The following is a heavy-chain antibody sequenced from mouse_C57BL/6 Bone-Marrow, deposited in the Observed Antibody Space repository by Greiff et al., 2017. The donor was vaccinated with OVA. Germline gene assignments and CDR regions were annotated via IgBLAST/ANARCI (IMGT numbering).Heavy chain of an antibody. V-gene: IGHV1-55*01. CDR3: ARLRRRAWYAMDY. CDR1: GYTFTSYW. CDR2: IYPGSGST. Sequence: VQLQQPGAELVKPGASVKMSCKASGYTFTSYWITWVKQRPGQGLEWIGDIYPGSGSTNYNDKFKSKATLTVDTSSSTAYMQLSSLTSEDSAVYYCARLRRRAWYAMDYWGQGTSVTVSS. D-gene: IGHD2-12*01. J-gene: IGHJ4*01.